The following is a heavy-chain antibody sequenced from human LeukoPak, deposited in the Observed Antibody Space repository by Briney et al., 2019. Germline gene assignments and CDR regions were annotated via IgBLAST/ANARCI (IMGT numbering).Heavy chain of an antibody. Sequence: GRSLRLSCAASGFTFDNYAMHWVRQAPGKGLEWVSGISWSSGSIGYADSVKGRFTISRDNAKNSLYLQMSSLRAEDTAFYYCAKDISSSWYNNWFDPWGQGTLVTVSS. CDR2: ISWSSGSI. CDR1: GFTFDNYA. J-gene: IGHJ5*02. V-gene: IGHV3-9*01. D-gene: IGHD6-13*01. CDR3: AKDISSSWYNNWFDP.